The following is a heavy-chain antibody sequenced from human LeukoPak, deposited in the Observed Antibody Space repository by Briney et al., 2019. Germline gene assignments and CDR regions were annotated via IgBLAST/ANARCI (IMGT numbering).Heavy chain of an antibody. CDR1: GFTFSSYS. Sequence: GGSLRLSCAASGFTFSSYSMNWVRQAPGKGLEWVSSISSSRSYIYYADSVKGRFTISRDNAKSSLYLQMNSLRAEDTAVYYCARVYYYGSGSYYNRPHLGFDYWGQGTLVTVSS. J-gene: IGHJ4*02. D-gene: IGHD3-10*01. CDR2: ISSSRSYI. CDR3: ARVYYYGSGSYYNRPHLGFDY. V-gene: IGHV3-21*01.